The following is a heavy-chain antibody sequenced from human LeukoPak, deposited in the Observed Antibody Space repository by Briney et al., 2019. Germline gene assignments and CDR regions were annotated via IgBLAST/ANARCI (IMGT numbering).Heavy chain of an antibody. CDR3: TTGGPYCGGDCYSSPFDY. V-gene: IGHV3-15*01. CDR2: IKSKTDGGTT. Sequence: GGSLRLSCAASGFTFSNAWMSWVRQAPGKGLEWAGRIKSKTDGGTTDYAAPVKGRFTISRDDSKNTLYLQMNSLKTEDTAVYYCTTGGPYCGGDCYSSPFDYWGQGTLVTVSS. J-gene: IGHJ4*02. CDR1: GFTFSNAW. D-gene: IGHD2-21*02.